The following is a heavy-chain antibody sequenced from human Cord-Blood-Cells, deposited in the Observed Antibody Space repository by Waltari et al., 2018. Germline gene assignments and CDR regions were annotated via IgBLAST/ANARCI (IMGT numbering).Heavy chain of an antibody. Sequence: QVQLVQSGAEVKKPGASVKVSCKASGYTFTGFYMHWVRQAPGQGLEWMGWSNTNSGGTNDEQRFQGRVTMTRDTSSSTAYMELSRLRSDDTAVYYCARGTAYWGQGTLVTVSS. CDR1: GYTFTGFY. CDR2: SNTNSGGT. CDR3: ARGTAY. D-gene: IGHD5-18*01. V-gene: IGHV1-2*02. J-gene: IGHJ4*02.